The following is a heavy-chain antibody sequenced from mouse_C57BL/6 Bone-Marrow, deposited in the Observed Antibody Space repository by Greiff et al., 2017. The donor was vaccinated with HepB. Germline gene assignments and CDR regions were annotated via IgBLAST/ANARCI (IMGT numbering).Heavy chain of an antibody. Sequence: EVKLVESGPVLVKPGASVKMSCKASGYTFTDYYMNWVKQSHGKSLEWIGVINPYNGGTSYNQKFKGKATLTVDKSSSTAYMELNSLTSEDSAVYYCARWSEGYFDVWGTGTTVTVSS. CDR2: INPYNGGT. CDR3: ARWSEGYFDV. CDR1: GYTFTDYY. J-gene: IGHJ1*03. V-gene: IGHV1-19*01.